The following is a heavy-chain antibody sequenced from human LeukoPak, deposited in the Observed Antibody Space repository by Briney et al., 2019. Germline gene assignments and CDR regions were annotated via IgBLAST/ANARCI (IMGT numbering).Heavy chain of an antibody. CDR3: ASGSVVHPYYFDY. D-gene: IGHD4-23*01. V-gene: IGHV4-59*08. CDR2: IYYSGST. J-gene: IGHJ4*02. Sequence: SETLSLTCTVSGGSICSYYWSWIRQPPGKGLEWIGYIYYSGSTNYNPSLKSRVTISVDTSKNQFSLKLSSVTAADTAVYYCASGSVVHPYYFDYWGQGTLVTVSS. CDR1: GGSICSYY.